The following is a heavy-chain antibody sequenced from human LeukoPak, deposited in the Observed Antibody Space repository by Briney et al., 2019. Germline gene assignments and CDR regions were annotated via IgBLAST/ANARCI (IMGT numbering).Heavy chain of an antibody. CDR3: ARYCSGGSCYYNTYYGMDV. CDR2: IYYSGST. D-gene: IGHD2-15*01. V-gene: IGHV4-59*08. CDR1: GGSISSYY. Sequence: SETLSLTCTVSGGSISSYYWSWIRQPPGKGLGWIGYIYYSGSTNYNPSLKSRVTISVDTSKNQFSLKLSSVTAADTAVYYCARYCSGGSCYYNTYYGMDVWGQGTTVTVSS. J-gene: IGHJ6*02.